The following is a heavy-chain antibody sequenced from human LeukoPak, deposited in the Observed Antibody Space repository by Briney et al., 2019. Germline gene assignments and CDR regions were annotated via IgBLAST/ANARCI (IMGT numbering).Heavy chain of an antibody. Sequence: SETLSLTCTVSGGSISSYYWSWIRQPAGKGLEWIGRIYTSGSINYNPSLKSRVTMSVDTSKTQFSLAMSSVPAAHTAVYYCAGARGYYYYMDVWGKGTTVTVSS. D-gene: IGHD3-10*01. V-gene: IGHV4-4*07. CDR1: GGSISSYY. CDR2: IYTSGSI. CDR3: AGARGYYYYMDV. J-gene: IGHJ6*03.